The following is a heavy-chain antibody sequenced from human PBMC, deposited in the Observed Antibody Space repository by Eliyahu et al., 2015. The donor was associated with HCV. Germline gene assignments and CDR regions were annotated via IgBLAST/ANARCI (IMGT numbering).Heavy chain of an antibody. CDR2: IWYDGSNK. Sequence: QVQLVESGGGVVQPGRSLRLSCAASGFTFSSYGXHWVRQAPGKGXEWVAVIWYDGSNKYYADSVKGRFTISRDNSKNTLYLQMNSLRAEDTAVYYCARARERDTAMEDFDYWGQGTLVTVSS. D-gene: IGHD5-18*01. V-gene: IGHV3-33*01. CDR1: GFTFSSYG. J-gene: IGHJ4*02. CDR3: ARARERDTAMEDFDY.